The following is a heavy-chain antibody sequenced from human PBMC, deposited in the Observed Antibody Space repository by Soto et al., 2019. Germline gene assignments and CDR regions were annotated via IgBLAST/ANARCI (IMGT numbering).Heavy chain of an antibody. CDR1: GFSFSSYA. Sequence: PGGSLRLSCVASGFSFSSYAMNWVRQAPGKGLEWVSTISGSFGSTYYAASMQGRFTVSRDNSKNTLYLQMTSLRAEDTAVYYCASRSATVPSLTYWGPGPQVTVSA. D-gene: IGHD4-17*01. V-gene: IGHV3-23*01. CDR2: ISGSFGST. J-gene: IGHJ4*02. CDR3: ASRSATVPSLTY.